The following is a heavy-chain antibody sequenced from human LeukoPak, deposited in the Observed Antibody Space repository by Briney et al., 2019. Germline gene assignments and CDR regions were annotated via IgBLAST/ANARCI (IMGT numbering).Heavy chain of an antibody. CDR3: ARGPMIVVVITSRWFDP. Sequence: ASVKVSCKASGYTFTGYYMHWVRQAPGQGLEWMGWINPNSGGTNYAQKFQGRVTMTRDTSISTAYMELSRLRSDDTAVYYCARGPMIVVVITSRWFDPWGQGTLVTVSP. CDR2: INPNSGGT. D-gene: IGHD3-22*01. CDR1: GYTFTGYY. J-gene: IGHJ5*02. V-gene: IGHV1-2*02.